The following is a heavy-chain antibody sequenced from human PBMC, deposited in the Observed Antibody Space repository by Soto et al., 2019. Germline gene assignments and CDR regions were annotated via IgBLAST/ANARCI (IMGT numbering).Heavy chain of an antibody. V-gene: IGHV3-21*01. D-gene: IGHD4-17*01. CDR3: ARDLYGDYGPHAFDI. J-gene: IGHJ3*02. CDR1: GFTFSSYS. CDR2: ISSSSSYI. Sequence: EVQLVESGGGLVKPGGSLRLSCAASGFTFSSYSMNWVRQAPGKGLEWVSSISSSSSYIYYADSVKGRFTISRDNAKNSLYLQMNSLRAEDTAVYYCARDLYGDYGPHAFDIWGQGKMVTVSS.